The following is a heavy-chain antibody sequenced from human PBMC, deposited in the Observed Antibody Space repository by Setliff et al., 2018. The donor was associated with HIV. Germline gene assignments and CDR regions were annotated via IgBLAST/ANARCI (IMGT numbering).Heavy chain of an antibody. J-gene: IGHJ4*02. D-gene: IGHD3-16*01. CDR1: GGSMTSSNYY. Sequence: SETLSLTCTVSGGSMTSSNYYWGWIRQSPGRGLEWAGSISSSGSTYYNPSLRSRVTISGDMSKKQFSLKLSSVTAADTAVYYCAIRSRLGGTSNFFDRWGQGTLVTVSS. V-gene: IGHV4-39*07. CDR3: AIRSRLGGTSNFFDR. CDR2: ISSSGST.